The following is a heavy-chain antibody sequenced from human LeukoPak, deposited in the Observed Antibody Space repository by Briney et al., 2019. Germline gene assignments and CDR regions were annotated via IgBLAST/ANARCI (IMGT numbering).Heavy chain of an antibody. CDR1: GFTFSDHY. Sequence: GGSLRLSCAASGFTFSDHYMDWVRQAPGKGLEWVGRTKNKANSYTTQYAASVKGRFTISRDDSKNSLYLQMNSLKTEDTAVYYCARGSSGVTISSYGMDVWGKGTTVTVSS. J-gene: IGHJ6*04. CDR3: ARGSSGVTISSYGMDV. D-gene: IGHD3-9*01. CDR2: TKNKANSYTT. V-gene: IGHV3-72*01.